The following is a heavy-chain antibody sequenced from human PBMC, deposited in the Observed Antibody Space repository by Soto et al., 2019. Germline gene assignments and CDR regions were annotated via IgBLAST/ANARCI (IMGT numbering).Heavy chain of an antibody. V-gene: IGHV1-18*01. CDR3: ARVLGYYYYYGMDV. CDR1: GYTFTSYG. J-gene: IGHJ6*02. D-gene: IGHD2-15*01. Sequence: AASVKVSCKASGYTFTSYGISWVRQAPGQGLEWMGWISAYNGNTDYAQKFQGRVTITADESTSTAYMELSSLRSEDTAVYYCARVLGYYYYYGMDVWGQGTTVTVSS. CDR2: ISAYNGNT.